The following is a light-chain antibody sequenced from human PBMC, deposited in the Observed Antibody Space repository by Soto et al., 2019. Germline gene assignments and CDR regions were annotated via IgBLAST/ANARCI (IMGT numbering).Light chain of an antibody. J-gene: IGLJ1*01. V-gene: IGLV2-14*01. Sequence: QSALTQTASVSGSPGQSITISCTGTISDIGAYNFVSWYQQHPGKGPILMIYHVTDRPSGVSNRFSASKSGNTASLTISGLQAEDEADYYCSSYTTCSTFVFGTGTKLTVL. CDR3: SSYTTCSTFV. CDR1: ISDIGAYNF. CDR2: HVT.